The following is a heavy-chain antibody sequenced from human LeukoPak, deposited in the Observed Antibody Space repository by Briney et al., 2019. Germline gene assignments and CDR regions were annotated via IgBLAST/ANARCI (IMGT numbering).Heavy chain of an antibody. CDR3: AKGVQLFDY. CDR1: GFTFSSYA. Sequence: GGSLRLSCAASGFTFSSYAMSGVRQAPWYGLEWVSASSGSGGSTYYADYVKGRFTISRDNSKNTLYLQMNSLRAEDTAVYYCAKGVQLFDYWGQGTLVTVSS. D-gene: IGHD5-18*01. J-gene: IGHJ4*02. CDR2: SSGSGGST. V-gene: IGHV3-23*01.